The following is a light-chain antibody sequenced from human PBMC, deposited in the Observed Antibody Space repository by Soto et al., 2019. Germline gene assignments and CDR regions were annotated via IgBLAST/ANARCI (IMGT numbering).Light chain of an antibody. Sequence: DIQMTQSPSSLSASVGDRVTITCQTSQDISNYLNWYQQKPGKAPKLLIYDASNLETGVPSRFNGSGSGTEFTFTISSLQPEDFATYYCQQYDILPLFGQGTKVEIK. CDR1: QDISNY. V-gene: IGKV1-33*01. CDR3: QQYDILPL. CDR2: DAS. J-gene: IGKJ2*01.